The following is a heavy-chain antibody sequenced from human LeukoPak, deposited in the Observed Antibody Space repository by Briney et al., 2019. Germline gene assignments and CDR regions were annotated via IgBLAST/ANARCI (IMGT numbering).Heavy chain of an antibody. Sequence: SETLSLTCSVSSDSISGYYSSWLRQPPGKGLGWVGYIYYSGNKYYNPFLKSRVTISLDTSKNQFSLKMNFMTGADTTVYYFGRICVGYILGSVNYYYSYYMDVWGKGTTVTVSS. V-gene: IGHV4-59*01. CDR2: IYYSGNK. CDR1: SDSISGYY. J-gene: IGHJ6*03. D-gene: IGHD5-18*01. CDR3: GRICVGYILGSVNYYYSYYMDV.